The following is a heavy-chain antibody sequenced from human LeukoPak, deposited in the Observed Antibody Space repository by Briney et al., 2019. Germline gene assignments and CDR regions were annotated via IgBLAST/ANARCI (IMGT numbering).Heavy chain of an antibody. CDR2: ISGSGGST. V-gene: IGHV3-23*01. CDR3: AKGGYVDGYNYGWFDP. D-gene: IGHD5-24*01. Sequence: GGSLRPSCAASGFTFSSYAMSWVRQAPGKGLEWVSAISGSGGSTYYADSVKGRFTISRDNSKNTLYLQMNSLRAEDTAVYYCAKGGYVDGYNYGWFDPWGQGTLVTVSS. CDR1: GFTFSSYA. J-gene: IGHJ5*02.